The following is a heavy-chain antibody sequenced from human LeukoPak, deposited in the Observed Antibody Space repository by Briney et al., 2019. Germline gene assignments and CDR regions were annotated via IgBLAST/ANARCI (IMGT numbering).Heavy chain of an antibody. V-gene: IGHV1-69-2*01. J-gene: IGHJ5*02. D-gene: IGHD4-11*01. CDR2: VDPEDGET. Sequence: ATVKISCKVSGYTFTDYYMHWVQQAPGKGLEWMGLVDPEDGETIYAEKFQGRVTITADTSTDTAYMELSSLRSEDTVVYYCATDYSNFQDWFDPWGQGTLVTVSS. CDR1: GYTFTDYY. CDR3: ATDYSNFQDWFDP.